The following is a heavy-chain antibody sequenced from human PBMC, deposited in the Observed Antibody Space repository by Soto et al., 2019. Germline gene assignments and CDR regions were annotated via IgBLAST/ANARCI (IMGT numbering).Heavy chain of an antibody. CDR1: GYTFTSYD. J-gene: IGHJ4*02. CDR2: MNPNSGNT. Sequence: GASVKVSCKASGYTFTSYDINWVRQATGQGPEWMGWMNPNSGNTGYARKFQGRVTMTRDTSTSTAYMELSSLRSEDTAVYYCARDMTRTVVPYFDFWGQGTLVTVSS. D-gene: IGHD1-7*01. CDR3: ARDMTRTVVPYFDF. V-gene: IGHV1-8*02.